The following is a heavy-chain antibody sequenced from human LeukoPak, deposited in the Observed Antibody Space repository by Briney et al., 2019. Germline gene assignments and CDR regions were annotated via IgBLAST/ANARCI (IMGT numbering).Heavy chain of an antibody. V-gene: IGHV3-21*01. CDR1: GFTFSSYA. J-gene: IGHJ4*02. CDR2: ISRTSSYI. D-gene: IGHD1-26*01. Sequence: GGSLRLSCAASGFTFSSYAMSWVRQAPGKGLEWVSSISRTSSYIYCTDSVQGRFTISRDNAQNSLYLQMNSLRAEDTAVYYCARVMCGSSRCYFDYWGQGTLVTVSS. CDR3: ARVMCGSSRCYFDY.